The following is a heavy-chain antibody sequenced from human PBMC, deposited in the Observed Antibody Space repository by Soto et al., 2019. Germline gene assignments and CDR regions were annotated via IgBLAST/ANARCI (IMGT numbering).Heavy chain of an antibody. CDR1: VASIRSSY. V-gene: IGHV4-59*01. CDR2: MYFSGTT. Sequence: PSEPLFLPCPVSVASIRSSYWTWIRQPPGKGLEWIGHMYFSGTTNFNPSLKSRITMSVDTPKNQFSLKLSSVTAADTAVYYCARAAETGGNWFDPWGQGTLVTVSS. J-gene: IGHJ5*02. D-gene: IGHD1-1*01. CDR3: ARAAETGGNWFDP.